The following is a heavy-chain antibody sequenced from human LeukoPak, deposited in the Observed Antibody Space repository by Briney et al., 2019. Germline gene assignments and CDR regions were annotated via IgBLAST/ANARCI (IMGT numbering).Heavy chain of an antibody. D-gene: IGHD3-10*01. Sequence: PGGSLRLSCAASGFTFSSYSMNWVRQTPRKGLEWVSCISGSGSYIYYADSVKGRFTISRDNAKNSLNLQVNSLRAEDTAVYYCVRERYHGSGAPKFDYWGQGTLVTVSS. V-gene: IGHV3-21*01. CDR2: ISGSGSYI. CDR3: VRERYHGSGAPKFDY. J-gene: IGHJ4*02. CDR1: GFTFSSYS.